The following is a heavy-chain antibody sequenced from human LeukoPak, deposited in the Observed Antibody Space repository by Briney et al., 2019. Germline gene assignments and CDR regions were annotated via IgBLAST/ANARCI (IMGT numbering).Heavy chain of an antibody. D-gene: IGHD3-3*01. CDR1: GGSISSYY. CDR3: ARDRASPDTIFGVVIIPNYYYYGMDV. CDR2: IYTSGST. Sequence: SETLSLTCTVSGGSISSYYWSWIRQPAGKGLGWIGRIYTSGSTNYNPSLKSRVTMSVDTSKNQFSLKLSSVTAAGTAVYYCARDRASPDTIFGVVIIPNYYYYGMDVWGQGTTVTVSS. V-gene: IGHV4-4*07. J-gene: IGHJ6*02.